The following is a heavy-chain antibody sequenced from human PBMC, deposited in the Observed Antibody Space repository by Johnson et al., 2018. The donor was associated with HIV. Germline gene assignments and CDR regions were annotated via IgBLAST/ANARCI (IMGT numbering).Heavy chain of an antibody. V-gene: IGHV3-7*01. CDR3: ARGGRGVRITMIVVVPNDAFDI. CDR1: GFTFSSYW. CDR2: IKQDGSEK. Sequence: VTLVESGGGLVQPGGSLRLSCAASGFTFSSYWMSWVRQAPGKGLEWVANIKQDGSEKYYVDSVKGRFTISRDNAKNSLYLKMNSLRAEDTAVYYCARGGRGVRITMIVVVPNDAFDIWGQGTMVTVSS. J-gene: IGHJ3*02. D-gene: IGHD3-22*01.